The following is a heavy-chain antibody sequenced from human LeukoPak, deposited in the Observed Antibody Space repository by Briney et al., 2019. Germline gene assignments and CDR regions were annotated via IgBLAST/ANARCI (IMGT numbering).Heavy chain of an antibody. CDR1: GFTFSDYY. J-gene: IGHJ4*02. CDR3: ARESFGTYRVPFDY. Sequence: GSLRLSCAASGFTFSDYYMSWIRQAPGKGLEWVSYISSSGSTTYYADSVKGRFTISRDNAKNSLYLQMNSLRAEDTAVYYCARESFGTYRVPFDYWGQGTLVTVSP. V-gene: IGHV3-11*01. D-gene: IGHD3-10*01. CDR2: ISSSGSTT.